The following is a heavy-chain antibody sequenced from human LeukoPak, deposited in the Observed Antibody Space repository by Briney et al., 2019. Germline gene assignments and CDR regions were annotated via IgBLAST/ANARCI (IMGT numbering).Heavy chain of an antibody. CDR1: GFTFSSYA. CDR3: AKGSYYASSGSFYFDY. CDR2: ISYDGSNK. J-gene: IGHJ4*02. Sequence: GGSLRLSCAASGFTFSSYAMHWVRQAPGKGLEWVAVISYDGSNKYYADSVKGRFTISRDNSKNTLYVQVNSLGTEDTAAYYCAKGSYYASSGSFYFDYWGQGTLVTVSS. D-gene: IGHD3-22*01. V-gene: IGHV3-30-3*01.